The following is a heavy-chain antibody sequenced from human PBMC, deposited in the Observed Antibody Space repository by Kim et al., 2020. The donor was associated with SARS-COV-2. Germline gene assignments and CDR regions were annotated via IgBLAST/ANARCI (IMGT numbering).Heavy chain of an antibody. D-gene: IGHD2-15*01. J-gene: IGHJ6*03. Sequence: ASVKVSCKSSGYTFTSYGISWVRQAPGQGLEWMGWISTYNGNTNYAQKLQGRVTMTTDTSTSTVSMELRSLRSDDTAVYYCARERMSKNYYYYMDVWGKGTTVTVSS. V-gene: IGHV1-18*01. CDR1: GYTFTSYG. CDR2: ISTYNGNT. CDR3: ARERMSKNYYYYMDV.